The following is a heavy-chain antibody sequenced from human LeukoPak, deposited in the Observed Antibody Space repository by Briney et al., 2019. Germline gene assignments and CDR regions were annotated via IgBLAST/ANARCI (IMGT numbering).Heavy chain of an antibody. CDR1: GFTFSSYG. J-gene: IGHJ5*02. D-gene: IGHD3-9*01. Sequence: GGSLRLSCAASGFTFSSYGMHWVRQAPGKGLEWVAVIWHDGSNKYYADSVKGRFTISRDNSKNTLYLQMNSLRAEDTAVYYCARDSASYCDILTSYLPPRGFDPWGQGTLVTVSS. CDR3: ARDSASYCDILTSYLPPRGFDP. V-gene: IGHV3-33*01. CDR2: IWHDGSNK.